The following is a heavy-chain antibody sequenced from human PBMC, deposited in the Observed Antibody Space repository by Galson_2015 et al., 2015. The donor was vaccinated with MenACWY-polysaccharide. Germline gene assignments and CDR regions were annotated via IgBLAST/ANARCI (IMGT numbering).Heavy chain of an antibody. CDR3: TRDRPLDY. J-gene: IGHJ4*02. CDR1: GFIFADYA. Sequence: LRLSCATSGFIFADYAMAWFRQAPGKGLEWIGFIRTNADGGATNYAASERGRFTISRDDSRSIAYLEMNSLITEDTAVYFCTRDRPLDYWGQGTLVSVSS. V-gene: IGHV3-49*03. CDR2: IRTNADGGAT.